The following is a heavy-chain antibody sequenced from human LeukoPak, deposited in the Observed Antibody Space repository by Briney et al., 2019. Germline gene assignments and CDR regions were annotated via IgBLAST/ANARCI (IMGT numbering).Heavy chain of an antibody. CDR1: GGTFSSYA. V-gene: IGHV1-69*06. Sequence: ASVKVSCKASGGTFSSYAISWVRQAPGQGLEWTGGIIPIFGTANYAQKFQGRVTITADKSTSTAYMELSSLRSEDTAVYYCARDLYRIVVVPHYFDYWGQGTLVTVSS. CDR2: IIPIFGTA. J-gene: IGHJ4*02. CDR3: ARDLYRIVVVPHYFDY. D-gene: IGHD3-22*01.